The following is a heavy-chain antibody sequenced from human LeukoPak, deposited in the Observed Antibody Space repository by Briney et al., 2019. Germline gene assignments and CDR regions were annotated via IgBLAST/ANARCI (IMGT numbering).Heavy chain of an antibody. CDR1: GFTFQSWP. CDR3: AKSGLNRFDY. D-gene: IGHD2-15*01. Sequence: GGSLRLLCGASGFTFQSWPMRGVRCAPGEGGEWVSTFSGSGGSTPYADSVKGRFTISRDNSKNTLYLQMNSLRAEDTAVYYCAKSGLNRFDYWGQGTLVTVSS. V-gene: IGHV3-23*01. J-gene: IGHJ4*02. CDR2: FSGSGGST.